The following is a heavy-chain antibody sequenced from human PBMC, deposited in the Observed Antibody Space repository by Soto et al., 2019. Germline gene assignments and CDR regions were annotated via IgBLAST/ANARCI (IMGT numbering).Heavy chain of an antibody. Sequence: QVQLVQSGAEVKKPGASVKVSCKASGYTFTSYGISWVRQAPGQGLEWMGWISAYNGNTNYAQKLQGRVTKTTDTSTSTDYTELRSLRPDDTALYYCARVWGAATRKGMDVWGHGTTVTVSS. CDR3: ARVWGAATRKGMDV. D-gene: IGHD2-15*01. CDR1: GYTFTSYG. CDR2: ISAYNGNT. V-gene: IGHV1-18*01. J-gene: IGHJ6*02.